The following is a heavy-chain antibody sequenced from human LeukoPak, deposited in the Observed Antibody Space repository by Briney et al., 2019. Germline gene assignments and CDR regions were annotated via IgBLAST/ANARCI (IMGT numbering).Heavy chain of an antibody. CDR2: INHSGST. CDR3: ARNMIESRGAFDI. V-gene: IGHV4-39*07. Sequence: PSETLSLTCTVSGGSISSSSYYWSWIRQPPGKGLEWIGEINHSGSTNYNPSLKSRVTISVDTSKNQFSLKLSSVTAADTAVYYCARNMIESRGAFDIWGQGTMVTVSS. D-gene: IGHD3-22*01. CDR1: GGSISSSSYY. J-gene: IGHJ3*02.